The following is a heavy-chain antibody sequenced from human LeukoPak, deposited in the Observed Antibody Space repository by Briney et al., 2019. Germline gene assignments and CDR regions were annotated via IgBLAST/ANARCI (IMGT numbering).Heavy chain of an antibody. Sequence: GRSLRLSRAASGFTFSSYGMHWVRQAPGKGLEWVSAISGSGGSTYYADSVKGRFTISRDNSKNTLYLQMNSLRAEDTAVYYCAKVLYSSTGYYGMDVWGQGTTVTVSS. D-gene: IGHD2-2*01. J-gene: IGHJ6*02. CDR2: ISGSGGST. CDR1: GFTFSSYG. V-gene: IGHV3-23*01. CDR3: AKVLYSSTGYYGMDV.